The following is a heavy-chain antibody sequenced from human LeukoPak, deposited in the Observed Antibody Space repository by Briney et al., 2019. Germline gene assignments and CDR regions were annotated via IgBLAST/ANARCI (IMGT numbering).Heavy chain of an antibody. CDR1: GFTFSSYS. D-gene: IGHD6-13*01. Sequence: GGSLRLSCAASGFTFSSYSMNWVRQAPGKGLEWVSSISSSRSYIYYADSVKGRLTISRANAKSSLYLQMNSLTAEDTAVYYCAREWLTIAATGTIPEYFQHWGQGTLVTVSS. V-gene: IGHV3-21*01. CDR2: ISSSRSYI. J-gene: IGHJ1*01. CDR3: AREWLTIAATGTIPEYFQH.